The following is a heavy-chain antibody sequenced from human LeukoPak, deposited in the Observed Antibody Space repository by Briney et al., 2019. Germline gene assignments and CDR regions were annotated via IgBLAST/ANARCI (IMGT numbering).Heavy chain of an antibody. CDR3: AARPPATDAFDI. Sequence: GGSLRLSCAASGFTFSRSSMNWVRQAPGKGLEWVSFIDRDSSITYYADSVRGRFIISRDNARNSLFLQMNSLRAEDTAVYYCAARPPATDAFDIWGQGTMVTVSS. CDR2: IDRDSSIT. CDR1: GFTFSRSS. J-gene: IGHJ3*02. V-gene: IGHV3-48*01.